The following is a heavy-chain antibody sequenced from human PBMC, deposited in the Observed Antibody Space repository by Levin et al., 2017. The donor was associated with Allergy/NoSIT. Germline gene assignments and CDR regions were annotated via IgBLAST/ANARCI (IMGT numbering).Heavy chain of an antibody. CDR1: SLTTTGVR. Sequence: SLTTTGVRVNWIRPPPGKALEWLARIAWDDDKFYSTSLKTRLTISKDTSKNQVVLTMTNMDPVDTATYYCAREYYYDTSGYSPPYYFDSWGQGTLVTVSS. J-gene: IGHJ4*02. CDR3: AREYYYDTSGYSPPYYFDS. CDR2: IAWDDDK. D-gene: IGHD3-22*01. V-gene: IGHV2-70*04.